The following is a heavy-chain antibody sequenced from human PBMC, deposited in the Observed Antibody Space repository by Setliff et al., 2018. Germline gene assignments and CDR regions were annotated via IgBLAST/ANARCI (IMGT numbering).Heavy chain of an antibody. CDR3: TRNFRGWLARF. CDR2: IYSDENT. D-gene: IGHD6-19*01. J-gene: IGHJ4*02. CDR1: GGSINEYY. V-gene: IGHV4-4*07. Sequence: SETLSLTCSVSGGSINEYYWSWFRQPAGERLEWIGRIYSDENTDYNPSLKSRVTMSADTSKNQFSLKLKSVTAADTAVYYCTRNFRGWLARFWGRGTLVTVSS.